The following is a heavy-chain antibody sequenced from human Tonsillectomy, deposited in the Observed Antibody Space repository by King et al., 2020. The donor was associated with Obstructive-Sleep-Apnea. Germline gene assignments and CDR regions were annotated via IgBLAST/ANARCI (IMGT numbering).Heavy chain of an antibody. CDR2: ILPIRGTA. CDR1: GESFST. Sequence: VQLVESGADVKKPGFSVKVSCKASGESFSTITWVRQAPGQGLDWMGVILPIRGTANYAQKVQGRVTITADKSTSTAYMELCSLSSEDTAVYYCASQVLVVAANIMAAFDMWGQGTRVTVSS. CDR3: ASQVLVVAANIMAAFDM. V-gene: IGHV1-69*06. D-gene: IGHD2-15*01. J-gene: IGHJ3*02.